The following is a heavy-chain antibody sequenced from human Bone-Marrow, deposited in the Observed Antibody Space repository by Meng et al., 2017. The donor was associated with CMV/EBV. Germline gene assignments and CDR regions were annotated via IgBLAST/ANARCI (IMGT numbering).Heavy chain of an antibody. J-gene: IGHJ4*02. Sequence: SCAACGFTFSRYALSWVRQAPGKGREWVSAISGSGGSTYYADSVKGRFTISRDNSKNTLYLQMNSLRAEDTAVYYCAAGLWELLGIAYWGQGTLVTVSS. V-gene: IGHV3-23*01. CDR2: ISGSGGST. D-gene: IGHD1-26*01. CDR3: AAGLWELLGIAY. CDR1: GFTFSRYA.